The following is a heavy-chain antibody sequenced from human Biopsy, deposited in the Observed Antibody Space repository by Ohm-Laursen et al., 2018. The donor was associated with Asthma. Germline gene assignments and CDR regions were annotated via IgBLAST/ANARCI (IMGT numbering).Heavy chain of an antibody. CDR1: GGSISSFY. J-gene: IGHJ4*02. CDR3: VRAVRNEQWLAPFDY. CDR2: VYWTGST. Sequence: SETLSLTCSVYGGSISSFYWSWIRQSPEKGLEWMGYVYWTGSTNYNPSLKSRVTMSVDTSKNRIFLESTSVTAADTAIYYCVRAVRNEQWLAPFDYWGQGKPVTVSS. V-gene: IGHV4-59*01. D-gene: IGHD6-19*01.